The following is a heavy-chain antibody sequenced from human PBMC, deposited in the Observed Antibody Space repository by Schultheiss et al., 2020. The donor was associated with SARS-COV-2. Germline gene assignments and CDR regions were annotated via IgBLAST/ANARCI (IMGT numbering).Heavy chain of an antibody. J-gene: IGHJ4*02. Sequence: SQTLSLTCTVSGGSISSGDYYWSWIRQHPGKGLEWIGYIYYSGSTNYNPSLKSRVTISVDTSKNQFSLKLSSVTAADTAVYYCARDSSGYVTYWGQGTLVTVSS. CDR1: GGSISSGDYY. CDR3: ARDSSGYVTY. D-gene: IGHD5-12*01. V-gene: IGHV4-31*03. CDR2: IYYSGST.